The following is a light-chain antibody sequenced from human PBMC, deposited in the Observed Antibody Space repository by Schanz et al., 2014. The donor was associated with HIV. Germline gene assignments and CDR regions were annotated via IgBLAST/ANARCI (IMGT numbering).Light chain of an antibody. J-gene: IGLJ2*01. CDR1: GSNIGSNS. Sequence: QSVLTQSPSASGTPGQRVTISCSGSGSNIGSNSVYWYQQLPGTAPKLLIYKTNQRPSGVPDRFSGSKSGTSASLAISGLQSEDEADYYCAAWDDSLNAMVFGGGTKLTVL. CDR2: KTN. V-gene: IGLV1-44*01. CDR3: AAWDDSLNAMV.